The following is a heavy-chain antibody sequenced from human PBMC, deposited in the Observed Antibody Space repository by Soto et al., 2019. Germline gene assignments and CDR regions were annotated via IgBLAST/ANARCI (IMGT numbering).Heavy chain of an antibody. V-gene: IGHV2-5*01. Sequence: QITLKKSGPTLVKPTPTVTLTCTFSGFSLSTSGESVCWIRQSPGKGLRWAALIHWNEGKRSGPSLESRLTITKDTSKTQVGLTMTNLDPVDTATYFCAHTRVYGSGNFYFDFWGQRTLGTVSS. D-gene: IGHD3-10*01. J-gene: IGHJ4*02. CDR3: AHTRVYGSGNFYFDF. CDR1: GFSLSTSGES. CDR2: IHWNEGK.